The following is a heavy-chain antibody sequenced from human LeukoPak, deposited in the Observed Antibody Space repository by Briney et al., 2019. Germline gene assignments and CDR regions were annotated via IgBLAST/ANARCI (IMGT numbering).Heavy chain of an antibody. CDR2: ISGSGGST. CDR1: GFTFSSYA. V-gene: IGHV3-23*01. D-gene: IGHD6-19*01. Sequence: GGSLRLSCAASGFTFSSYAMSWVRQAPGTGLERVSAISGSGGSTYYADSVKGRFTISRDNSKTTLYLQMNSLRAEDTAVYYCAKALIAVAGTDAFDIWGQGTMVTVSS. CDR3: AKALIAVAGTDAFDI. J-gene: IGHJ3*02.